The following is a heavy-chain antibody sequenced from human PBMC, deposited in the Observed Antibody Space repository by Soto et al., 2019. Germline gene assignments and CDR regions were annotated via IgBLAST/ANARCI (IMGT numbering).Heavy chain of an antibody. J-gene: IGHJ6*02. CDR1: GFTFSSYA. D-gene: IGHD3-10*01. CDR2: ISYDGSNK. Sequence: QVQLVESGGGVVQPGRSLRLSCAASGFTFSSYAMHWVRQAPGKGLEWVAVISYDGSNKYYADSVKGRFTISRDNSKNTLYLQMNSLRAEDTAVYYCARDYMVRGVILPLDVWGQGTTVTVSS. CDR3: ARDYMVRGVILPLDV. V-gene: IGHV3-30-3*01.